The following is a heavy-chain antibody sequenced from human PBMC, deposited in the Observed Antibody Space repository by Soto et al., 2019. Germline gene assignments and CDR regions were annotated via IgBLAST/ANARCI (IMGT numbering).Heavy chain of an antibody. CDR3: ARDQWGRALGGYYYGMDV. Sequence: GGSLRLSCAASGFTVSSNYMSWVRQAPGKGLEWVSVIYSGGSTYYADSVKGRFTISRDNSKNTLYLQMNSLRAEDTAVYYCARDQWGRALGGYYYGMDVWGQGTTVTVSS. J-gene: IGHJ6*02. CDR1: GFTVSSNY. V-gene: IGHV3-53*01. D-gene: IGHD3-16*01. CDR2: IYSGGST.